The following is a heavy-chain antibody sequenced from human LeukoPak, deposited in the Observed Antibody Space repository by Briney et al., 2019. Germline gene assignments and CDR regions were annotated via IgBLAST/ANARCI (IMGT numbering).Heavy chain of an antibody. D-gene: IGHD2-2*01. CDR2: IYYSGST. CDR3: ARERVVVPAARGRWFDP. CDR1: GGSISSGDYY. Sequence: SEALSLTCTVSGGSISSGDYYWSWIRQPPGKGLEWIGYIYYSGSTYYNPSLKSRVTISVDTSKNQFSLKLSSVTAADTAVYYCARERVVVPAARGRWFDPWGQGTLVTVSS. J-gene: IGHJ5*02. V-gene: IGHV4-30-4*01.